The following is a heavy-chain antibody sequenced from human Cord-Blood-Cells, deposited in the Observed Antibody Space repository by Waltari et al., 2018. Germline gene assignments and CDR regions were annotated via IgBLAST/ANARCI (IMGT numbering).Heavy chain of an antibody. CDR2: INPNRGGT. Sequence: QVQLVQSGAEVKKPGASVKVSCKASGYTFTGYYMHWVRQAPGQGLEWMGWINPNRGGTNYAQKFQGGVPKTRDPPSSTAYVELSRLRSDETALYYCAREPGGKGGDYWGQGTLVTVSS. V-gene: IGHV1-2*02. CDR3: AREPGGKGGDY. J-gene: IGHJ4*02. CDR1: GYTFTGYY. D-gene: IGHD3-16*01.